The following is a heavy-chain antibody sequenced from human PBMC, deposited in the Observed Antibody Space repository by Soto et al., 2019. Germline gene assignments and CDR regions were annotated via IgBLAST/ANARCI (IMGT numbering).Heavy chain of an antibody. Sequence: EVHLVESGGGLVQPGGSLRLSCAASGLTFSDHYMDWVRQAPGKGLEWVGRIRNKANSYITQYAASVKGRFTISRDDSKNSVYLQMNTLKTEDTAVYYCAREGCSRGSCYSYYMDVWGKGTTVTVSS. CDR2: IRNKANSYIT. J-gene: IGHJ6*03. CDR3: AREGCSRGSCYSYYMDV. V-gene: IGHV3-72*01. D-gene: IGHD2-15*01. CDR1: GLTFSDHY.